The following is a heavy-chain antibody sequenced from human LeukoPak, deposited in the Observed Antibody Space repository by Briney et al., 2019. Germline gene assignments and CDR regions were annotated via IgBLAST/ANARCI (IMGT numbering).Heavy chain of an antibody. CDR2: IYYSGST. J-gene: IGHJ4*02. V-gene: IGHV4-59*01. CDR3: ARGGSVGATTLDY. Sequence: PSETLSLTCTVSGGSISSYYWSWIRQPPGKGLECIGYIYYSGSTNYNPSLKSRVTISVDTSKNQFSLKLSSVTAADTAVYYCARGGSVGATTLDYWGQGTLVTVSS. D-gene: IGHD1-26*01. CDR1: GGSISSYY.